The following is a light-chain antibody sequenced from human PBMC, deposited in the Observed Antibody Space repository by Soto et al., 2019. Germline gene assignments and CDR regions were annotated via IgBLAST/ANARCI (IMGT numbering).Light chain of an antibody. CDR2: DVS. CDR3: SSYTSSSTQV. CDR1: SSDVGGYNY. V-gene: IGLV2-14*01. Sequence: QSALTQPASVSGSPGQSITISCTGTSSDVGGYNYGSWYQQHPGKAPKLMIYDVSTRPSGVSNRFSGSKSGNTASLTISGLQAEDEADYYCSSYTSSSTQVLGGGTKLTVL. J-gene: IGLJ2*01.